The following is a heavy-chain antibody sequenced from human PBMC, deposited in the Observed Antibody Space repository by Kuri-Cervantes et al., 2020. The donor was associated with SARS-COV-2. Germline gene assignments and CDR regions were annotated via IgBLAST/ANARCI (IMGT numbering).Heavy chain of an antibody. V-gene: IGHV1-2*02. CDR3: ARAESETGHTLYFDS. D-gene: IGHD7-27*01. CDR1: GYTFTSYY. CDR2: INPNFGGT. J-gene: IGHJ4*02. Sequence: ASVKVSCKASGYTFTSYYMHWVRQAPGQGLEWMGWINPNFGGTNYAQEFQGRVTMTRDTSISTAYMNLSSLRSDDTAVYYRARAESETGHTLYFDSWGQGTLVTVSS.